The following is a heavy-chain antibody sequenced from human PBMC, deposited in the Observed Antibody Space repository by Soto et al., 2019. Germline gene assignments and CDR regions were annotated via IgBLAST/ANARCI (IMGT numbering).Heavy chain of an antibody. D-gene: IGHD3-22*01. V-gene: IGHV1-18*04. CDR3: ARVRYDSSGYYLKVVPFDY. Sequence: ASVKVSCKASGYTFASYGISWVRQAPGQWFEWVGWISAYNGNINYAQKLQGRVTMTTDTSTSTAYMELRSLRSDDTAVYYCARVRYDSSGYYLKVVPFDYWGQGTLVTVSS. CDR2: ISAYNGNI. J-gene: IGHJ4*02. CDR1: GYTFASYG.